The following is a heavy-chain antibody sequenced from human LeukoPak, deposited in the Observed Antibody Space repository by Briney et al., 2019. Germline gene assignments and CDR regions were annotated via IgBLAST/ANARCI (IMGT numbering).Heavy chain of an antibody. CDR3: ARDVGADYYDSSGYSDP. D-gene: IGHD3-22*01. Sequence: GGSLRLSCAASGFTFSSYSMNWVRQAPGKGLEWVSSISSSGSTIYYADSVKGRFTISRDNAKNSLYLQMNSLRAEDTAVYYCARDVGADYYDSSGYSDPWGQGTLVTVSS. V-gene: IGHV3-21*04. J-gene: IGHJ5*02. CDR1: GFTFSSYS. CDR2: ISSSGSTI.